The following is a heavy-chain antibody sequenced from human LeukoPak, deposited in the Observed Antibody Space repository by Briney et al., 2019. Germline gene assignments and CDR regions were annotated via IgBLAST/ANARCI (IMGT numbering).Heavy chain of an antibody. Sequence: GASVKVSCKASGYTFTSYGISWVRQAPGQGLEWMGWISAYNGNTNYAQKLQGRVTMTTDTSTSTASMELRSLRSDDTAVYYCARVIPQKWELPGKWFDPWGQGTLVTVSS. V-gene: IGHV1-18*01. CDR2: ISAYNGNT. CDR1: GYTFTSYG. J-gene: IGHJ5*02. D-gene: IGHD1-26*01. CDR3: ARVIPQKWELPGKWFDP.